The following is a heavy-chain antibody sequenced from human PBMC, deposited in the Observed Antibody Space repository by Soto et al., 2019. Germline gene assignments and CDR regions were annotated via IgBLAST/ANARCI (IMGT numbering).Heavy chain of an antibody. D-gene: IGHD3-10*01. Sequence: PGGSLRLSCAASGFTVSSNYMSWVRQAPGKGLEWVSVIYSGGSTYYADSVKGRFTISRDNSKNTLYLQMNSLRAEDTAVYYCARTGVSYLFDYWGQGTLVTVSS. CDR3: ARTGVSYLFDY. J-gene: IGHJ4*02. CDR1: GFTVSSNY. CDR2: IYSGGST. V-gene: IGHV3-53*01.